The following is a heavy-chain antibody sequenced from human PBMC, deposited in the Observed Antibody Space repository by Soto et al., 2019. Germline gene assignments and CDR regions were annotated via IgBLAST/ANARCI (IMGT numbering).Heavy chain of an antibody. V-gene: IGHV1-18*01. Sequence: QVQLVQSGAEVKKPGASVKVSCKASGYTFTSYGISWLRQAPGQGLEWMGGISAYNGNTNYAQKLQGRVTMTTDTSTSTAYMELRSLRSDDTAAYYCARGITMVRGVTSRGWYFDLWGRGTLVTVSS. CDR2: ISAYNGNT. CDR1: GYTFTSYG. J-gene: IGHJ2*01. D-gene: IGHD3-10*01. CDR3: ARGITMVRGVTSRGWYFDL.